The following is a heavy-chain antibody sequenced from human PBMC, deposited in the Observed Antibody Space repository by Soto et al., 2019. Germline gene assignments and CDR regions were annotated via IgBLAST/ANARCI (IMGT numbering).Heavy chain of an antibody. CDR3: AKDYDFWSGYYTYYYYYGMDV. CDR2: ISYDGSNK. Sequence: RGSLRLSCAASGFTFSSYGMHWVRQAPGKGLEWVAVISYDGSNKYYADSVKGRFTISRDNSKNTLYLQMNSLRAEDTAVYYCAKDYDFWSGYYTYYYYYGMDVWGQGTTVTVSS. D-gene: IGHD3-3*01. V-gene: IGHV3-30*18. CDR1: GFTFSSYG. J-gene: IGHJ6*02.